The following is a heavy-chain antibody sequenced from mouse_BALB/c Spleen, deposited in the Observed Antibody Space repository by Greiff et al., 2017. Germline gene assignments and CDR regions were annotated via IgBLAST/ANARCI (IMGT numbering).Heavy chain of an antibody. J-gene: IGHJ2*01. CDR1: GYSITSGYY. Sequence: EVKLQQSGPGLVKPSQSLSLTCSVTGYSITSGYYWNWIRQFPGNKLEWMGYISYDGSNNYNPSLKNRISITRDTSKNQFFLKLNSVTTEDTATYYCAGTTSMITSGEYYFDYWGQGTPLTVSS. V-gene: IGHV3-6*02. CDR3: AGTTSMITSGEYYFDY. CDR2: ISYDGSN. D-gene: IGHD2-4*01.